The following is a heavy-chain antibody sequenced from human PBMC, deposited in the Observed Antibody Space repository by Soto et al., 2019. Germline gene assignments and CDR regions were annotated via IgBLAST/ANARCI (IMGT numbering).Heavy chain of an antibody. Sequence: GESLKISCKGSGYSFTSYWISWVRQMPGKGLEWMGRIDPSDSYTNYSPSFQGHVTISADKSISTAYLQWSSLKASDTAMYYCARQYYDFWSGPEDMDVWGQGTTVTAP. CDR2: IDPSDSYT. D-gene: IGHD3-3*01. CDR3: ARQYYDFWSGPEDMDV. V-gene: IGHV5-10-1*01. CDR1: GYSFTSYW. J-gene: IGHJ6*02.